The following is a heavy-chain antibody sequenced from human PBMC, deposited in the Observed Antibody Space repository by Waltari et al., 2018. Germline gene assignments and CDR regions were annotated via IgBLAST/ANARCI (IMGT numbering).Heavy chain of an antibody. D-gene: IGHD3-3*01. CDR3: ARCRYLEEHYYMDI. CDR1: GGSIKDYY. J-gene: IGHJ6*03. CDR2: IHHFGGT. V-gene: IGHV4-4*07. Sequence: QVQLQESGPGLVKPSETLSLTCNVSGGSIKDYYWSWIRQPAGKGLEWIGRIHHFGGTNINPSLGGRGTMSLDMSKNRFSLRLSSVTAADTALYFCARCRYLEEHYYMDIWGKGTTVTVSS.